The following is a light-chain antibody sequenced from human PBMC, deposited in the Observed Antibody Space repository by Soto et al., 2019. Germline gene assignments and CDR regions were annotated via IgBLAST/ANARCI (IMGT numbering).Light chain of an antibody. CDR2: GAS. CDR3: QQYNNWPLT. Sequence: EIVMTQSPATLSVSPGERATLSCRASQTVSSNLAWYQQKPGQAPRLLIYGASTRATGLPARFSGSGSGTEFTLTISSLQSEDFAVYYCQQYNNWPLTFGQGPKVEIK. J-gene: IGKJ1*01. V-gene: IGKV3-15*01. CDR1: QTVSSN.